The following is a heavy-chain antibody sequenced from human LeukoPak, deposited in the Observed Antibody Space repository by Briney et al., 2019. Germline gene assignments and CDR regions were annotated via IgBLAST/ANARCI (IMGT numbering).Heavy chain of an antibody. Sequence: SETLSLTSTVSGGSISSSSYYWGWIRQPPGKGLEWIGSIYYSGSTYYNPSLKSRVTISVDTSKNQFSLKLSSVTAADTAVYYCASRIAAAGNFDYWGQGTLVTVSS. CDR1: GGSISSSSYY. J-gene: IGHJ4*02. CDR2: IYYSGST. CDR3: ASRIAAAGNFDY. D-gene: IGHD6-13*01. V-gene: IGHV4-39*07.